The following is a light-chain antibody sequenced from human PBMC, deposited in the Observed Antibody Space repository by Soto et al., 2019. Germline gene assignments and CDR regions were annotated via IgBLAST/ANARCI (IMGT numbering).Light chain of an antibody. V-gene: IGKV3-20*01. CDR1: QSVSSSY. J-gene: IGKJ1*01. CDR2: GAS. CDR3: QQHGSPTRMT. Sequence: TRCPCPVTRSPGERATLTCRAIQSVSSSYLVWYQQKPGQAPRLLIYGASSSATGIPDRCSGSGCGTDFTLTIIRRVPDDYAVYYFQQHGSPTRMTFGLGTKVDI.